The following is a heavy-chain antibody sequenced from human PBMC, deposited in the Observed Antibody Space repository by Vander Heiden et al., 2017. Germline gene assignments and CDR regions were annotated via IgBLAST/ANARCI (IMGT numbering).Heavy chain of an antibody. V-gene: IGHV3-53*02. CDR2: IYSGGGGGSK. CDR3: ARGNGRDSLDI. D-gene: IGHD1-1*01. CDR1: GITVGTNY. J-gene: IGHJ3*02. Sequence: EVQLVETGGGLIQPGGSLRLSCAASGITVGTNYMPWVRQAPGKGLEWVSAIYSGGGGGSKYYADSVKGRFTISRDNSKNTVYLQMNSLRGNDTAVYFCARGNGRDSLDIWGQGTMVTVSS.